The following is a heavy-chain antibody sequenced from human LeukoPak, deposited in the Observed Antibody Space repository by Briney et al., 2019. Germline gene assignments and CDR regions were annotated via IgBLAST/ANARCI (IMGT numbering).Heavy chain of an antibody. D-gene: IGHD1-7*01. CDR2: ISAYNGNT. Sequence: AASVKVSCKASGYTFTSYGISWVRQAPGQGLEWMGWISAYNGNTNYAQKLQGRVTMTTDTSTSTAYMELRSLRSDDTAVYYCARGIPYNWNYVLDYWGQGTLVTVSS. V-gene: IGHV1-18*01. CDR1: GYTFTSYG. J-gene: IGHJ4*02. CDR3: ARGIPYNWNYVLDY.